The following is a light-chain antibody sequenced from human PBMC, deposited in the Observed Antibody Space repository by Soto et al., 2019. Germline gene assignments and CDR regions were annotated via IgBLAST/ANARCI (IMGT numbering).Light chain of an antibody. CDR1: QGISTY. J-gene: IGKJ1*01. Sequence: DIQMTQSPSSLSASVGDRVTITCRASQGISTYLNCYQQKPGKAPKLLIYAASSLQSGVPSRFSGSGSETDFTHTISSLQPEDFATYSCQQSYSTTWTFGQGTKVEIK. V-gene: IGKV1-39*01. CDR2: AAS. CDR3: QQSYSTTWT.